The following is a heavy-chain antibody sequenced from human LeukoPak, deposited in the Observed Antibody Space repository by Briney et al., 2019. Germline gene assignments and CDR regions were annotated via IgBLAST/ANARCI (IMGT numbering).Heavy chain of an antibody. Sequence: GGSLRLSCAASGFSVGNNYVTWVRQPPGKGLEWVSVIYTDGSTYYSDSVKGRFIISRDSSKNTLYLQMNSLRAEDTAVYYCTDAVAGWGQGTLVTVSS. CDR3: TDAVAG. CDR1: GFSVGNNY. CDR2: IYTDGST. J-gene: IGHJ4*02. V-gene: IGHV3-53*05. D-gene: IGHD4-23*01.